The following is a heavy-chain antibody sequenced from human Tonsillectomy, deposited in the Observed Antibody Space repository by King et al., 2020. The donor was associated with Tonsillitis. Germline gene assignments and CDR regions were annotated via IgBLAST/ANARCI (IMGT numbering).Heavy chain of an antibody. CDR3: ARERLYSSAWGIDC. CDR2: ISYDENRK. D-gene: IGHD6-19*01. V-gene: IGHV3-30*19. CDR1: GFTFSDYG. J-gene: IGHJ4*02. Sequence: VQLVESGGGVVQPGRSLRLSCVASGFTFSDYGVHWVRQAPGKGLEGVAVISYDENRKHYLDSVKGRFTISRDNSKSTLYLQMNSLRVEDTAVYYCARERLYSSAWGIDCWGQGTLVTVSS.